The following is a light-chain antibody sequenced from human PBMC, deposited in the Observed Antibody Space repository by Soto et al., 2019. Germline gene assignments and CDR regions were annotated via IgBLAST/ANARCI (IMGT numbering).Light chain of an antibody. CDR3: SSYTSATTYV. CDR1: SSDVGSYNF. Sequence: QSALTQPASVSGSPGQSITISCSGTSSDVGSYNFVSWYQQHPDKAPKLMIYEDSERPSGVSNRFSGSKSGYTASLTISGLQAEDEADYYCSSYTSATTYVFGTGTKVTVL. CDR2: EDS. J-gene: IGLJ1*01. V-gene: IGLV2-14*02.